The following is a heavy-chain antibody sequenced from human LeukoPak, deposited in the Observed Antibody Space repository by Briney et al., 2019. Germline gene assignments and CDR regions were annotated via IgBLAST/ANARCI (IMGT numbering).Heavy chain of an antibody. D-gene: IGHD6-6*01. V-gene: IGHV4-39*07. J-gene: IGHJ4*02. CDR3: ARDRPPYSSSSLIDY. CDR2: IYYSGST. CDR1: GGSFSSSSYY. Sequence: TSETLSLTCTVSGGSFSSSSYYWGWIRQPPGKGLEWIGSIYYSGSTYYNPSLKSRVTISVDTSKNQFSLKLSSVTAADTAVYYCARDRPPYSSSSLIDYWGQGTLVTVSS.